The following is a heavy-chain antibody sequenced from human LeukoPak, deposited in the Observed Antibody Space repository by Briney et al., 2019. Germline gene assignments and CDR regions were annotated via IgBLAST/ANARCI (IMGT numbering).Heavy chain of an antibody. Sequence: GGSLRLSCAASGFTFEDYDMSWVRQAPGKGLEWVSGISWGGGSTGSADSVKGRFTISRDIAKNSLYLQLNSLRAEDTALYYCARDMAYCSSTSCPLGYWGQGTLVTVSS. CDR3: ARDMAYCSSTSCPLGY. J-gene: IGHJ4*02. D-gene: IGHD2-2*01. V-gene: IGHV3-20*04. CDR1: GFTFEDYD. CDR2: ISWGGGST.